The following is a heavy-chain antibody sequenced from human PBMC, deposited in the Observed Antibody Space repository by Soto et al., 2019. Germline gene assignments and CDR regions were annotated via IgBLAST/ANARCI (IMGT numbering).Heavy chain of an antibody. CDR1: VGSIATSIYY. Sequence: SETLSLTCSGSVGSIATSIYYWAWIRQPPGMGLEWIASIYYSGDTYYSPSLKSRVTISADKSKNQFSLKLNSVTAADTALYYCTRHSAHLSGYVWGQGTRVTVSS. CDR2: IYYSGDT. D-gene: IGHD1-26*01. V-gene: IGHV4-39*01. J-gene: IGHJ6*02. CDR3: TRHSAHLSGYV.